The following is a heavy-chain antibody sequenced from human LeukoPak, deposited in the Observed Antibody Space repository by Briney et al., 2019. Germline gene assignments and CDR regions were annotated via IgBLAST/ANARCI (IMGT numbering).Heavy chain of an antibody. Sequence: SETLSLTCGVHGGSFSDYYWGWSRQPPGKGLEWIGEIYHTGDTHYNPSLKSRVTISIDTSKNQFSLNVTSLTAADTSVYYCASGRHRIDYDPRRSSLVHVYFDNWGQGSLVTVSS. J-gene: IGHJ4*02. CDR1: GGSFSDYY. CDR3: ASGRHRIDYDPRRSSLVHVYFDN. V-gene: IGHV4-34*01. CDR2: IYHTGDT. D-gene: IGHD3-16*01.